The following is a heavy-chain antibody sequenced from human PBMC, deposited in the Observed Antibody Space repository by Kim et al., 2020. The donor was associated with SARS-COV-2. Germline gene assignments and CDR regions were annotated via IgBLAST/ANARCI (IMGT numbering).Heavy chain of an antibody. J-gene: IGHJ4*02. D-gene: IGHD1-26*01. CDR3: ARDHSGSYLAITDY. V-gene: IGHV3-11*04. Sequence: ADSVKGRFTISRDNAKNSLYLQMNRLRAEDTAVYYCARDHSGSYLAITDYWGQGTLVTVSS.